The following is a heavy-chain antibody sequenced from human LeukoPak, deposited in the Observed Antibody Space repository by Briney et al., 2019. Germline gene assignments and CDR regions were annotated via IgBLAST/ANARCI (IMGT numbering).Heavy chain of an antibody. D-gene: IGHD5-12*01. CDR2: ISSRSTSI. J-gene: IGHJ4*02. CDR3: SRDYIGYDPLYY. Sequence: PGGSLRLSCAASGFTFSSYDMNWVRQAPGKGLEWVSSISSRSTSIYYADSVKGRFTISRDNAKNSLYLQMNSLRAEDTAVYWCSRDYIGYDPLYYWGQGTLVTVSS. V-gene: IGHV3-21*01. CDR1: GFTFSSYD.